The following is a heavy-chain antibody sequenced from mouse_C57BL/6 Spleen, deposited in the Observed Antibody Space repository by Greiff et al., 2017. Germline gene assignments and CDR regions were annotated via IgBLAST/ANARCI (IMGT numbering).Heavy chain of an antibody. CDR2: IYPGDGDT. Sequence: VQLQQSGPELVKPGASVKISCKASGYAFSSSWMNWVKQRPGKGLEWIGRIYPGDGDTNYNGKFKGKATLTADKSSSTAYMQLSSLTSEDSAVYFCAWELPWFAYWGQGTLVTVSA. V-gene: IGHV1-82*01. CDR3: AWELPWFAY. CDR1: GYAFSSSW. J-gene: IGHJ3*01. D-gene: IGHD4-1*01.